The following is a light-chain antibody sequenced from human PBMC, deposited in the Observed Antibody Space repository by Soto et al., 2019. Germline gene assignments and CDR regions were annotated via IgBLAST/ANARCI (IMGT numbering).Light chain of an antibody. V-gene: IGKV1-5*03. CDR1: QSISSW. CDR3: QQYHGYSRA. Sequence: DIQMTQSPSTLSASVGDRVTITCRASQSISSWLAWYQQRPGKAPKLLIYKTSSLESGVPSRFSGSGSGTEFTLTINSLQPDDFATYYCQQYHGYSRAFGQGTKLEIK. CDR2: KTS. J-gene: IGKJ2*01.